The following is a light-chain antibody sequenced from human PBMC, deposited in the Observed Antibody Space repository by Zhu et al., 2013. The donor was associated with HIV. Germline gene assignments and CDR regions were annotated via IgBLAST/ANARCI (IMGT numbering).Light chain of an antibody. CDR1: QNVLYNSNNRNY. CDR2: WAS. V-gene: IGKV4-1*01. CDR3: QQYYSTPYS. Sequence: DIVMTQSPDSLAVSLGERATINCKSSQNVLYNSNNRNYLAWYQQKPGQPPKLLIYWASTRESGVPDRFSGSESGTDFTLTISSLQAEDVAVYYCQQYYSTPYSFGQGTKLEIK. J-gene: IGKJ2*03.